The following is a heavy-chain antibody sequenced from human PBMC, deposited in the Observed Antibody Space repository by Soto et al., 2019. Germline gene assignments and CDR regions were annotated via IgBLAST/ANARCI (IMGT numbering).Heavy chain of an antibody. J-gene: IGHJ4*02. CDR2: TYYRSKWYS. CDR3: ARIVGGSSDY. D-gene: IGHD2-15*01. CDR1: GDSVSSNSAA. Sequence: SQTLSLTCAISGDSVSSNSAACNWIRQPPSRGLEWLGRTYYRSKWYSDYAVSVKSRITINPDTSKNQFSLQLNSVTPEDAAMYYCARIVGGSSDYWGQGTLVTVSS. V-gene: IGHV6-1*01.